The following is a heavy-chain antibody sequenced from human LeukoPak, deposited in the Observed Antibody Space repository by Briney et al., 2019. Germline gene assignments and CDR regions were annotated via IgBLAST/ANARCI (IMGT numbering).Heavy chain of an antibody. V-gene: IGHV3-33*06. D-gene: IGHD3-22*01. J-gene: IGHJ4*02. Sequence: GGSLRLSCAASGFPFSSYGMHWVRQAPGKGLEWVAVIWYDGSNKYYADSVKGRFTISRDNSKNTLYLQMNSLRAEDTAVYYCAKPRNYYDSEYYFDYWGQGTPVTVSS. CDR2: IWYDGSNK. CDR3: AKPRNYYDSEYYFDY. CDR1: GFPFSSYG.